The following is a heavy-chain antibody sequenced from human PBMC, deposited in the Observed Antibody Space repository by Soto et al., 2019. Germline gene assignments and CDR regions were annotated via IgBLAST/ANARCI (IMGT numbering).Heavy chain of an antibody. J-gene: IGHJ4*02. V-gene: IGHV1-18*01. Sequence: ASVKVSCKASGYRFTSHGISWVRQAPGQGLEWMGWISGNDGKTKYARKFQGRVTMTTDTSTSTAYMEMNSLRHDDTAVYYCARDFYPLAYYFDYWGQETLVTVSS. CDR3: ARDFYPLAYYFDY. CDR1: GYRFTSHG. CDR2: ISGNDGKT.